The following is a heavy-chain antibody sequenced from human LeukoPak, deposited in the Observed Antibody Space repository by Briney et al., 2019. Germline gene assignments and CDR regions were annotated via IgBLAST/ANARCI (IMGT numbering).Heavy chain of an antibody. V-gene: IGHV5-51*01. CDR2: IYPGDSDT. J-gene: IGHJ5*02. CDR3: ARLLTYYYDSSGSAYNWFDP. CDR1: GYSFTSYW. Sequence: GXXLKISCKGSGYSFTSYWIGWVRQMPGKGLEWMGIIYPGDSDTRYSPSFQGQFTISADKSISTAYLQWSSLKASDTAMYYCARLLTYYYDSSGSAYNWFDPWGQGTLVTVSS. D-gene: IGHD3-22*01.